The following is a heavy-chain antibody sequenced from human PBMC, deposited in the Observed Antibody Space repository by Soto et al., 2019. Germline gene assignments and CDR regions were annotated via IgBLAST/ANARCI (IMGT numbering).Heavy chain of an antibody. CDR1: GFTFSHYH. D-gene: IGHD4-4*01. CDR2: ISSSGSTI. CDR3: ARDPLQPYDY. Sequence: GVLRLSCAASGFTFSHYHVTRIRQAPGKGLEWVSYISSSGSTIYYADSVKGRFTISRDNAKNSLYLQMNSLRAEDTAVYYCARDPLQPYDYWGQGTLVTVSS. J-gene: IGHJ4*02. V-gene: IGHV3-11*01.